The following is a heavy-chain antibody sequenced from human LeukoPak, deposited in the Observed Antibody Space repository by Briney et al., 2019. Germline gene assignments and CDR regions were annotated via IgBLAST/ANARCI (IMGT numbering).Heavy chain of an antibody. V-gene: IGHV3-7*01. CDR2: IKQDGSEK. Sequence: GRSLRLSCAASGFTFSNHWMSWVRQAPGKGLEWVANIKQDGSEKYYVDSVKGRFTISRDNAKNSLYLQMNSLRAEDTAVYYCASSSREYWGQGTLVTVSS. D-gene: IGHD6-13*01. J-gene: IGHJ4*02. CDR3: ASSSREY. CDR1: GFTFSNHW.